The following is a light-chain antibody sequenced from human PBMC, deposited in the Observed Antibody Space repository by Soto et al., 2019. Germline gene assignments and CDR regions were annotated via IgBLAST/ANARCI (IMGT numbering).Light chain of an antibody. CDR3: CSFAGSYTFWV. J-gene: IGLJ3*02. CDR2: DVS. CDR1: SSDVGDYNY. Sequence: QSALTQPRSVSGSPGQSVTISCTGTSSDVGDYNYVSWYQQYPGKAPKLVIYDVSKRPSGVPDRFSGSKSGNTASLTISGLQAEDEADYSCCSFAGSYTFWVFGGGTQLTFL. V-gene: IGLV2-11*01.